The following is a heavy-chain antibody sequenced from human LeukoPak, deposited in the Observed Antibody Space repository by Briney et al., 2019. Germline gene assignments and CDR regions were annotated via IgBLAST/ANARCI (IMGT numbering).Heavy chain of an antibody. CDR2: INLNTGGT. CDR3: VHFELDY. J-gene: IGHJ4*02. D-gene: IGHD1-7*01. V-gene: IGHV1-2*02. CDR1: GYTFTGYY. Sequence: ASVKVSCKTSGYTFTGYYMHWVRQAPGQGLEWMGWINLNTGGTNYAQKFQGRVTMTRDTSISTAYMDLSRLRSDDTAVYYCVHFELDYWGQGTLGTVSS.